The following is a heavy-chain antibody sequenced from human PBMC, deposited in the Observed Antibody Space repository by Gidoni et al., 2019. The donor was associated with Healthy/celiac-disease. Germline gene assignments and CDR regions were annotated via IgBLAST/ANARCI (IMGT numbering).Heavy chain of an antibody. V-gene: IGHV3-9*01. CDR1: GFTFDDYA. D-gene: IGHD6-19*01. J-gene: IGHJ4*02. CDR3: AKDPFSSGVPLFDY. Sequence: EVQLVESGGGLVQPGRSLRLSCAASGFTFDDYAMHWVRQAPGKGLEWVSGISWNSGSIGYADSVKGRFTISRDNAKNSLYLQMNSLRAEDTALYYCAKDPFSSGVPLFDYWGQGTLVTVSS. CDR2: ISWNSGSI.